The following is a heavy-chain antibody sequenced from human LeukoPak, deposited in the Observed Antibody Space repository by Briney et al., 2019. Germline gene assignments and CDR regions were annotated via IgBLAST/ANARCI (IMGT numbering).Heavy chain of an antibody. Sequence: GASVKVSCKASGYTFTSYPLHWVRQAPGPRLEWMGWINAGNGNTKYSRKFQGRVAITRDTSANTAYMELSSLRSEDTAVYYCARDLRYYYDSSSPDYWGQGTLVTVSS. CDR1: GYTFTSYP. J-gene: IGHJ4*02. CDR2: INAGNGNT. V-gene: IGHV1-3*01. D-gene: IGHD3-22*01. CDR3: ARDLRYYYDSSSPDY.